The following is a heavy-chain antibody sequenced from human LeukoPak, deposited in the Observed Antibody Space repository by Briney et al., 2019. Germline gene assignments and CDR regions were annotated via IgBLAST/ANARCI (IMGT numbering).Heavy chain of an antibody. CDR2: ISGSGGST. CDR3: ARARPWDSSRSYYFGMDV. CDR1: GFTFSSYA. Sequence: GGSLRLSCAASGFTFSSYAMSWVRQAPGKGLEWVSAISGSGGSTYYADSVKGRFTISRDNSKNTLYLQMNSLRAEDTAVYYCARARPWDSSRSYYFGMDVWGHGTTVTVSS. J-gene: IGHJ6*02. D-gene: IGHD3-22*01. V-gene: IGHV3-23*01.